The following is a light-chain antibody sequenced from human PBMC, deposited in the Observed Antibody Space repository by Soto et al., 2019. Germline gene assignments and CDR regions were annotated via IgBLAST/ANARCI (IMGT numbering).Light chain of an antibody. Sequence: QSVLTQPPSASGTPGQRVTISCSGSSSNIGSNYVYWYQQLPGTAPKLLIYRNNQRPSGVPDRFSGSQSGTSGSLAISGLRSEDEADYYCAAWDDSLSGRVFGTGTKVTVL. V-gene: IGLV1-47*01. CDR2: RNN. CDR1: SSNIGSNY. CDR3: AAWDDSLSGRV. J-gene: IGLJ1*01.